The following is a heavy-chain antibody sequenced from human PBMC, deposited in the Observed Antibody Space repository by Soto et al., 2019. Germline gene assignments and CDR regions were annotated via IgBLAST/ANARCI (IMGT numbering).Heavy chain of an antibody. V-gene: IGHV4-30-2*01. Sequence: QLQLQESGSGLVKPSQTLSLTCAVSGGSISSGGYSWSWIRQPPGKGLEWIGNIYHSGSTYYNPSLXRXVXIXLDRSKNQFSLKLSSVTAADTAVYYCARGQVVAAQHWGQGTLVTVSS. CDR3: ARGQVVAAQH. J-gene: IGHJ4*02. CDR1: GGSISSGGYS. CDR2: IYHSGST. D-gene: IGHD2-15*01.